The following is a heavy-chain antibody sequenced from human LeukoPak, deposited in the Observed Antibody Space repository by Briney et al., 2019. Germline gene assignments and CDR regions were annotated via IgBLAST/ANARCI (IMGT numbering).Heavy chain of an antibody. Sequence: GGSLRLSCAASGFTFSSYAMSWVRQAPGKGLEWVSAISGSGGSTYYADSVKGRFTISRDNSKNTLYLQMNSLRAEDTAVYYCTRWRGTSMLYSWGQGTLVTVSS. J-gene: IGHJ4*02. V-gene: IGHV3-23*01. CDR3: TRWRGTSMLYS. CDR2: ISGSGGST. D-gene: IGHD2/OR15-2a*01. CDR1: GFTFSSYA.